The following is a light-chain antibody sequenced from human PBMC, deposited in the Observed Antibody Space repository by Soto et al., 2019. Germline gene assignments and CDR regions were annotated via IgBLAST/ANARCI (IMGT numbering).Light chain of an antibody. V-gene: IGKV3-20*01. CDR2: GAS. CDR3: QQYGGSPRT. J-gene: IGKJ1*01. CDR1: QSISSSY. Sequence: EIVLTQSPGTLSLSPGERATLSCRASQSISSSYLTWYQQKPGQAPRLLMYGASSRATGIPDRFSGRGSGTDFTLTINILEPEDFSVYYCQQYGGSPRTFGQGTKVESK.